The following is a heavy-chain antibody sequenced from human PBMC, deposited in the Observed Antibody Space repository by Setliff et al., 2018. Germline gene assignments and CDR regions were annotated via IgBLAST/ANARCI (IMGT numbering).Heavy chain of an antibody. J-gene: IGHJ4*02. D-gene: IGHD6-19*01. V-gene: IGHV7-4-1*02. CDR3: ARGSVEYSRGWYYFDY. CDR1: GYTFSSYA. Sequence: ASVKVSCKASGYTFSSYAMNWVRQAPGQGLEWMGWINTNTGNPTYAQDFTGRFVFSLDTSVSTAYLQISSLKPEDTAVYYCARGSVEYSRGWYYFDYWAQGTLVTVSS. CDR2: INTNTGNP.